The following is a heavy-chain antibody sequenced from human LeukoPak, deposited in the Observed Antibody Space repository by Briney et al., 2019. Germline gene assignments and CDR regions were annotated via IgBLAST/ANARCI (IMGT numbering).Heavy chain of an antibody. CDR2: IWYDGSNK. V-gene: IGHV3-33*01. CDR1: GFTFSSYG. D-gene: IGHD4-17*01. J-gene: IGHJ5*02. Sequence: PGGSLRLSCAASGFTFSSYGMHWVRQAPGKGLEWVAVIWYDGSNKYYADSVKGRFTISRDNSKNTLYLQMNSLRAEDTAVYYCARAGHYMNTWFDPWGQRALVTVSS. CDR3: ARAGHYMNTWFDP.